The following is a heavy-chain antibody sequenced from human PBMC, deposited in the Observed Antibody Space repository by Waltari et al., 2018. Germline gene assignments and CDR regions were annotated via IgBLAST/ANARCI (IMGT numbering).Heavy chain of an antibody. J-gene: IGHJ4*02. CDR3: ARGPAYYFDY. CDR1: GIPFRSYT. CDR2: ISASGGT. V-gene: IGHV3-23*01. Sequence: EVQLLESGGGLVQPGGSLTLSCAASGIPFRSYTVRWVRQAPGKWLEWVSTISASGGTFYADSVKGRFTVSRDSSKNTLSLQMNSLRAEDTAVYYCARGPAYYFDYWDQGTLVTVSS.